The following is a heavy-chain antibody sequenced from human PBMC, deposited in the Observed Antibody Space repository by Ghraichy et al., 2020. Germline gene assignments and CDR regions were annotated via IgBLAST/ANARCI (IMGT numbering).Heavy chain of an antibody. D-gene: IGHD5-24*01. CDR3: ATSPRPRPHQLAQYGMDV. V-gene: IGHV3-53*01. CDR2: IYSGGST. CDR1: GFTVSSNY. Sequence: GESLNISCAASGFTVSSNYMSWVRQAPGKGLEWVSVIYSGGSTYYTDSVKGRFTISRDNSKNTLYLQMNSLRAEDTAVYYCATSPRPRPHQLAQYGMDVWGQGTTVTVSS. J-gene: IGHJ6*02.